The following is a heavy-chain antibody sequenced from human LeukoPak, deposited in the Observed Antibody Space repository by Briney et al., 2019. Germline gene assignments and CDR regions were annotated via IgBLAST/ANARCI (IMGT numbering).Heavy chain of an antibody. CDR2: ISSSGSTI. J-gene: IGHJ4*02. Sequence: GGSLRLSCAASGFTFSDYYMSWIRQAPGKGLEWVSYISSSGSTIYYADSVKGRFTISRDNAKNSLYLQMNSLRAEDTAVYYCASGGAVYCGGDCYSAADYWGQGTLVTVSS. D-gene: IGHD2-21*02. CDR1: GFTFSDYY. CDR3: ASGGAVYCGGDCYSAADY. V-gene: IGHV3-11*01.